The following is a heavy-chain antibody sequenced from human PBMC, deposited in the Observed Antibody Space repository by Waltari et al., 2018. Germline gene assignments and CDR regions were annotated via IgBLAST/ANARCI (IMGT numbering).Heavy chain of an antibody. V-gene: IGHV3-9*01. Sequence: EVQLVESGGGLVQPGRSLRLSCAASGFNFYEYTMHWVRQAPGKGLEWVAGISWDRVNTGYADSVKGRFTISRDNAKNLLYLQMNNLRVEDTAFYYCGKDITPGGMDVWGRGTAVTVSS. CDR1: GFNFYEYT. J-gene: IGHJ6*02. D-gene: IGHD2-15*01. CDR3: GKDITPGGMDV. CDR2: ISWDRVNT.